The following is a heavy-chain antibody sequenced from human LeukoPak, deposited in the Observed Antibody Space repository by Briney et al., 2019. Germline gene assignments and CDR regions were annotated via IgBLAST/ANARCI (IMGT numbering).Heavy chain of an antibody. J-gene: IGHJ6*03. D-gene: IGHD3-10*01. CDR1: GDSITTYY. Sequence: SETLSLTCTVSGDSITTYYWSWIRQPPGKGLQWIGCIHYSGSTNYNPSLKSRVTISVDTSKNQFSLKLSSVTAADTAVYYCARTTMVRGTYYMDVWGKGTTVTISS. CDR2: IHYSGST. CDR3: ARTTMVRGTYYMDV. V-gene: IGHV4-59*01.